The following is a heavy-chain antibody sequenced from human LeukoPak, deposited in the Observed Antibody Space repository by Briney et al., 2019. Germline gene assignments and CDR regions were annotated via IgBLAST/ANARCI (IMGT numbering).Heavy chain of an antibody. CDR1: GFTFSSYE. Sequence: PGGSLRLSCAASGFTFSSYEMNWVRQAPGKGLEWVSAISGAGANKYYADSVKGRFTISRDNSKNTLYLQMNSLRAEDTAVYYCARGPSGYHNTGGQGTLVTVSS. D-gene: IGHD5-12*01. V-gene: IGHV3-23*01. CDR2: ISGAGANK. CDR3: ARGPSGYHNT. J-gene: IGHJ4*02.